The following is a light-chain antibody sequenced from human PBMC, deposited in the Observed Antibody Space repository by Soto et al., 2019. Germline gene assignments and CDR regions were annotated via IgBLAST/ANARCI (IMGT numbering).Light chain of an antibody. V-gene: IGKV3-20*01. CDR1: QSLGGN. CDR3: QQYGSSPQT. CDR2: GAS. Sequence: EVVMTQSPATLSVSPGERATLSCRASQSLGGNLAWYQQKPGQAPRLLIYGASSRATGIPDRFSGSGSGTDFTLTISRLEPEDFAVYYCQQYGSSPQTFGQGTKVDIK. J-gene: IGKJ1*01.